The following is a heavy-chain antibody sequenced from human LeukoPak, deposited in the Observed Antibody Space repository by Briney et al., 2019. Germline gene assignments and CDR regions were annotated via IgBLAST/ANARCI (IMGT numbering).Heavy chain of an antibody. CDR2: ISSNGSST. J-gene: IGHJ5*02. V-gene: IGHV3-64*01. CDR1: GFTFSSYA. Sequence: GGSLRLSCAASGFTFSSYAMHWVRQAPGKGLEYVSAISSNGSSTYYANSVKGRFTISRDNSKNTLYLQMGSLRAEDMAVYYCARERARGGFDPWGQGTLVTVSS. D-gene: IGHD1-26*01. CDR3: ARERARGGFDP.